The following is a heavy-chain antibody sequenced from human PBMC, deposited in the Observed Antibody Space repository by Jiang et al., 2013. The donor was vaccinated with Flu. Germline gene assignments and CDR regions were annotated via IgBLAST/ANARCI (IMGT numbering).Heavy chain of an antibody. D-gene: IGHD4-17*01. CDR3: ARDQMGWGRRFGDYTLPGLPGDY. J-gene: IGHJ4*02. CDR1: GYTFTSYG. CDR2: INAGNGNT. V-gene: IGHV1-3*01. Sequence: SGAEVKKPGASVKVSCKASGYTFTSYGISWVRQAPGQRLEWMGWINAGNGNTKYSQKFQGRVTITRDTSASTAYMELSSLRSEDTAVYYCARDQMGWGRRFGDYTLPGLPGDYWGQGTLVTVSS.